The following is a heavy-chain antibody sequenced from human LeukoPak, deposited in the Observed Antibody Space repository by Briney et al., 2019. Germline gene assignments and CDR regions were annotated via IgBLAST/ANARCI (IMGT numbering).Heavy chain of an antibody. CDR3: ARHPRGLAVAGYYFDY. J-gene: IGHJ4*02. Sequence: SETLSLTCPVSGRSISSSNWWSWVRQPPGMGLEWIGEIYHGGSTNYNPSLTSPVTISVDTSQKPFSLKVSSVTAADPAVNYCARHPRGLAVAGYYFDYWGQGTLVTVSS. CDR1: GRSISSSNW. CDR2: IYHGGST. V-gene: IGHV4-4*02. D-gene: IGHD6-19*01.